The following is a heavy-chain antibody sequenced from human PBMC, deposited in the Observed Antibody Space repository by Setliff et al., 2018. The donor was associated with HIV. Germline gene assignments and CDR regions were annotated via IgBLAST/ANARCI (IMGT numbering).Heavy chain of an antibody. V-gene: IGHV4-34*01. Sequence: SETLFLTCAVYGGSFSDYHWSWIRQAPRKRLEWIGEVYDSGSTNYNPSLKSRVTVTVDTSKNQFSLRLNSVTAADTAVYYCARGSKLVWGRWFDPWGQGTLVTV. J-gene: IGHJ5*02. CDR2: VYDSGST. CDR3: ARGSKLVWGRWFDP. CDR1: GGSFSDYH. D-gene: IGHD6-6*01.